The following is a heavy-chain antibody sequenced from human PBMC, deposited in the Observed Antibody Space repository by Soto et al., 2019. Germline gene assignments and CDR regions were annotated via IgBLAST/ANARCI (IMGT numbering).Heavy chain of an antibody. CDR1: GCTFDYDD. Sequence: LRLSCADSGCTFDYDDLYWVGKGPGKDLEWVSGISWDSGRIGYVDSVKGRFTISRDNAKNSLYLQMNSLRAEDTAVYYCAKRIPAMDVWGQGTTVTVSS. CDR2: ISWDSGRI. J-gene: IGHJ6*02. D-gene: IGHD2-15*01. V-gene: IGHV3-9*01. CDR3: AKRIPAMDV.